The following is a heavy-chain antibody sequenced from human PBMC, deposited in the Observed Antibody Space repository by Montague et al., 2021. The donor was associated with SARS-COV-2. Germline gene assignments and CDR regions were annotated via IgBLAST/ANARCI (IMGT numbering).Heavy chain of an antibody. CDR2: IYYTENT. D-gene: IGHD5-18*01. CDR1: GGSISNSIYY. CDR3: ARPGSGYSHGSGAFDY. V-gene: IGHV4-39*01. J-gene: IGHJ4*02. Sequence: SETLSLTCTVSGGSISNSIYYWDWIRQPPGKGLEWIGSIYYTENTYYNPSLKSRVTISIDTSKNQFSLKLSSVTAADTAVYYCARPGSGYSHGSGAFDYRGQGTLVTVSS.